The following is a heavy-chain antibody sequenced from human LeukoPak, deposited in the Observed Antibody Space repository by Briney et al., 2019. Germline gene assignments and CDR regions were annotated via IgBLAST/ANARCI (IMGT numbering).Heavy chain of an antibody. CDR2: ISVSGGGT. V-gene: IGHV3-23*01. CDR1: GFTFSSYA. CDR3: AKAPTRTMIVVVGVG. J-gene: IGHJ4*02. Sequence: GGCLRLSCAASGFTFSSYAMSRVRQAPGKGLEWVSAISVSGGGTYYADSGKGRFAISRTNSKNTLYLQMNSLRAEDTAVYYCAKAPTRTMIVVVGVGWGQGTLVTVSS. D-gene: IGHD3-22*01.